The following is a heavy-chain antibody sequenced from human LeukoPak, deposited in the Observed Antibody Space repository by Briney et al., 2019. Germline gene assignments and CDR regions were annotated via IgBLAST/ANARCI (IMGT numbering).Heavy chain of an antibody. CDR2: ISTYNGDT. CDR1: GYTFTKYA. Sequence: ASVKVSCKASGYTFTKYAISWVRQAPGQGLEWMGWISTYNGDTGYADNLQGRVTLTTDTSTTTAYMELRSLRSDDTAVYYCARDPSNTSGWYIFFDYWGQGTLVTVSS. V-gene: IGHV1-18*04. CDR3: ARDPSNTSGWYIFFDY. D-gene: IGHD6-19*01. J-gene: IGHJ4*02.